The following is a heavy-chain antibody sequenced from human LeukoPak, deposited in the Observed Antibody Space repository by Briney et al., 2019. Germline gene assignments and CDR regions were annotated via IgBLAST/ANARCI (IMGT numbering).Heavy chain of an antibody. Sequence: SETLSLTCTVSGGSISSGGYYWSWIRQHPGKGLEWIGYIYYSGTTYYNPSLKSRVTISVDTSKNHFSLKLSSVTAADTAVYYCVREEGCFYYDSSGYCAFDIWGQGTMVPVSS. D-gene: IGHD3-22*01. J-gene: IGHJ3*02. CDR2: IYYSGTT. CDR1: GGSISSGGYY. CDR3: VREEGCFYYDSSGYCAFDI. V-gene: IGHV4-31*03.